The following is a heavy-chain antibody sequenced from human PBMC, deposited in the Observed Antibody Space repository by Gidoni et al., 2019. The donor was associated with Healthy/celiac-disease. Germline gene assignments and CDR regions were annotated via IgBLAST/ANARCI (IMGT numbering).Heavy chain of an antibody. CDR3: ARGGDCSGGSCYPYYYYGMDV. D-gene: IGHD2-15*01. CDR1: GFTVSSNY. CDR2: IYSGGST. Sequence: EVQLVESGGGLIQPGGSLRLSCAASGFTVSSNYMSWVRQAPGKGLEWVSVIYSGGSTYYADSVKGRFTISRDNSKNTLYLQMNSLRAEDTAVYYCARGGDCSGGSCYPYYYYGMDVWGQGTTVTVSS. J-gene: IGHJ6*02. V-gene: IGHV3-53*01.